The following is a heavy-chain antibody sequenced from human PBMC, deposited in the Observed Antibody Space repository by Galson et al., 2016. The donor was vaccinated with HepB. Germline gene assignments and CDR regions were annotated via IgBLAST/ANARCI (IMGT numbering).Heavy chain of an antibody. CDR3: ARGHSANSFNLDY. D-gene: IGHD4/OR15-4a*01. Sequence: SLRLSCAASGFTSSSYWMNWFRQAPGKEMVWVSRINGDGSSTTYADSVKGRFTISRDNAKNTLYLQMSSLRAEDTAVYYCARGHSANSFNLDYWGQGALVPVSS. J-gene: IGHJ4*02. CDR2: INGDGSST. CDR1: GFTSSSYW. V-gene: IGHV3-74*01.